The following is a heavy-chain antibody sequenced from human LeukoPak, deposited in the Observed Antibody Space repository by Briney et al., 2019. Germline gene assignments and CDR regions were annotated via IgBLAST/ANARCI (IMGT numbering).Heavy chain of an antibody. Sequence: PGGSLRLSCAASGFTFSSYGIHWVRQAPGKGLEWVAVISYDGSNKYYAGSVKGRFTISRDNSKNTLYLQMNSLRAEDTAVYYCAKPPGRKYYFDYWGQGTLVTVSS. CDR3: AKPPGRKYYFDY. D-gene: IGHD3-10*01. J-gene: IGHJ4*02. CDR2: ISYDGSNK. CDR1: GFTFSSYG. V-gene: IGHV3-30*18.